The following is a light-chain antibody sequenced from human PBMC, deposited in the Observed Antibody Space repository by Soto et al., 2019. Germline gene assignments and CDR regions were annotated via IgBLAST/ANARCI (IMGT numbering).Light chain of an antibody. V-gene: IGKV3-20*01. J-gene: IGKJ5*01. Sequence: EVVLTQSPGTLSLSPGERATLSCRASQSISTNYLAWYQQKPGQAPKLLIYAASSRLTGIPDRFSGSGSGTDFTLTISLLEPGDFALYDCQQYGRTFGQGTRLEI. CDR2: AAS. CDR1: QSISTNY. CDR3: QQYGRT.